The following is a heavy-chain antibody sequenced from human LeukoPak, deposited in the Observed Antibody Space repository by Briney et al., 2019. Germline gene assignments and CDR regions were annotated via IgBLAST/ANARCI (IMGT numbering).Heavy chain of an antibody. CDR3: AKVVDDFWSGYYNPFDP. D-gene: IGHD3-3*01. Sequence: GRSLRLSCAASGFTFSSYAMSWVRQAPGKGLEWVSAISGSGGSTYYADSVKGQFTISRDNSRNTLYLQMNSLRAEDTAVYYCAKVVDDFWSGYYNPFDPWGQGTLVTVSS. J-gene: IGHJ5*02. CDR2: ISGSGGST. V-gene: IGHV3-23*01. CDR1: GFTFSSYA.